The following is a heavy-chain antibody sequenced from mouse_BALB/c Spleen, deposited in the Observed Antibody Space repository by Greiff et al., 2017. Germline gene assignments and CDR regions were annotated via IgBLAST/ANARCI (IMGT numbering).Heavy chain of an antibody. D-gene: IGHD2-1*01. Sequence: QVQLQQSGAELVRPGSSVKISCKASGYAFSSYWMNWVKQRPGQGLEWIGPIYPGDGDTNYNGKFKGKATLTADKSSSTAYMQLSSLTSEDSAVDFCARNCNNWYFDVWGAGTTVTVSS. V-gene: IGHV1-80*01. CDR1: GYAFSSYW. CDR2: IYPGDGDT. CDR3: ARNCNNWYFDV. J-gene: IGHJ1*01.